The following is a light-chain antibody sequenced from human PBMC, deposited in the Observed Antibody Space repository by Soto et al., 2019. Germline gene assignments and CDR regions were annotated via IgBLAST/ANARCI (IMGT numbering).Light chain of an antibody. CDR1: QSLNNY. J-gene: IGKJ5*01. V-gene: IGKV1-5*01. Sequence: IRMTQSNSTLSASVGDRVTITCRASQSLNNYLAWYQQKPGKAPKLLIYDASTLERGVPSRFSGTGSGTEFTLTISSLQPDDFAPYYCQQYYSPSIPFGQGTRLEIK. CDR3: QQYYSPSIP. CDR2: DAS.